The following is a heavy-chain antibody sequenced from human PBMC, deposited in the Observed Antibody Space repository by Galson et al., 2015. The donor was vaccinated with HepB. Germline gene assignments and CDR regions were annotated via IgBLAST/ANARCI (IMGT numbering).Heavy chain of an antibody. CDR1: GGTCSSYT. CDR3: AREGPYYDFWSGPTAMDV. D-gene: IGHD3-3*01. V-gene: IGHV1-69*04. CDR2: IIPILGIA. Sequence: SVKVSCKASGGTCSSYTISWVRQAPGQGLEWMGRIIPILGIANYAQKFQGRVTITADKSTSTAYMELSSLRSEDTAVYYCAREGPYYDFWSGPTAMDVWGQGTTVTVSS. J-gene: IGHJ6*02.